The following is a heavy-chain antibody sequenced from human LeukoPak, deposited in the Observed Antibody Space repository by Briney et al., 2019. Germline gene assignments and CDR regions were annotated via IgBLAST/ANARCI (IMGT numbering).Heavy chain of an antibody. CDR3: ARDRDAPAKYFFDY. V-gene: IGHV3-30-3*01. CDR2: ISYDGSNK. J-gene: IGHJ4*02. Sequence: GGSLRLSCAASGFTFSSYAMHWVRQAPGKGLEWVAVISYDGSNKYYADSVKGRFTISRDNSKNTLYLQMNSLRAEDTAVYYCARDRDAPAKYFFDYWGQGTLVTVSS. CDR1: GFTFSSYA. D-gene: IGHD2-15*01.